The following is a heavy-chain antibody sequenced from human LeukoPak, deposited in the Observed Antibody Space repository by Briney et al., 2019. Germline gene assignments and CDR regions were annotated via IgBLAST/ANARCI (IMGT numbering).Heavy chain of an antibody. J-gene: IGHJ4*02. CDR1: GGSFSGYY. D-gene: IGHD5-24*01. V-gene: IGHV4-34*01. Sequence: PSETLSLTCAVYGGSFSGYYWSWIRQPPGKGLEWIGGINHSGSTNYNPSLKSRVTVSVDTSKNQFSLKLSSVTAADTAVYYCARGISGRDGYNLLYYFDYWGQGTLVTVSS. CDR3: ARGISGRDGYNLLYYFDY. CDR2: INHSGST.